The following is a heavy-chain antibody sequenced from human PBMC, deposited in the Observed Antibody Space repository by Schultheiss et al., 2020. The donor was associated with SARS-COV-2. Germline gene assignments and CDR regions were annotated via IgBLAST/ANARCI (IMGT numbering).Heavy chain of an antibody. D-gene: IGHD3-16*01. Sequence: ASVKVSCKAFGHTFTKYYIHWVRQAPGQGLEWMGIINPTAGSASYAQKFQGRVTMTRDTSTGTIYMDLSRLRSDDTAVYYCARERGGYYGMDAWGQGTTVTVSS. CDR3: ARERGGYYGMDA. CDR2: INPTAGSA. CDR1: GHTFTKYY. J-gene: IGHJ6*02. V-gene: IGHV1-46*01.